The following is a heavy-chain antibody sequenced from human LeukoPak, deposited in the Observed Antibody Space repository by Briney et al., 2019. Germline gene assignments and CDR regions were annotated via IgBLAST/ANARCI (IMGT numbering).Heavy chain of an antibody. CDR3: AKQGDELVPDY. CDR2: IRYAGTNK. Sequence: GSLRLSCAASGFTFSSYGMHWVRQAPGKGPEWVAFIRYAGTNKYYADSVKGRFTISRDNSKNTLYLQMNSLRAADTAVYYCAKQGDELVPDYWGQGTLVTVSS. V-gene: IGHV3-30*02. D-gene: IGHD6-13*01. J-gene: IGHJ4*02. CDR1: GFTFSSYG.